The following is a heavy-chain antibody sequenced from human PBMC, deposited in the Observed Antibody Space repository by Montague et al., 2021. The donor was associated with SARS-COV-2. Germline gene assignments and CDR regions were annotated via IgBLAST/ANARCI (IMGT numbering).Heavy chain of an antibody. V-gene: IGHV4-31*03. CDR1: GGSISSGGYY. Sequence: TLSLTCTVSGGSISSGGYYWSWIRQPPGKGLEWIGYIYYSGSTYYNPSLKSRVTISVDTSKNQFSLELSSVTAADTAVYYCARATRITIFGVVNQFDYWGQGTLVTVSS. J-gene: IGHJ4*02. CDR2: IYYSGST. D-gene: IGHD3-3*01. CDR3: ARATRITIFGVVNQFDY.